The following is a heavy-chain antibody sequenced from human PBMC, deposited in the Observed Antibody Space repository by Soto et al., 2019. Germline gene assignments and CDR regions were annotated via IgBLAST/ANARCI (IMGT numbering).Heavy chain of an antibody. J-gene: IGHJ5*02. V-gene: IGHV1-69*08. Sequence: QVQLVQSGAEVKKPGSSVKVSCKASGGTFSSYTISWVRQAPGQGLEWMGRIIPILGIANYAQKFQGRVTITADKSTSAAYMERSSLRSEDTAVYYCARDGHYYGSGSYINWFDPWGQGTLVTVSS. CDR2: IIPILGIA. CDR1: GGTFSSYT. CDR3: ARDGHYYGSGSYINWFDP. D-gene: IGHD3-10*01.